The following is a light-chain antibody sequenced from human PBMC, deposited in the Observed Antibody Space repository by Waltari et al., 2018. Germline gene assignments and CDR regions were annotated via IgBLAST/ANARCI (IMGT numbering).Light chain of an antibody. CDR3: QQYGSSVLYT. CDR2: GAS. V-gene: IGKV3-20*01. CDR1: QSLTKRY. J-gene: IGKJ2*01. Sequence: EVVLTQSPDTLSLSPGERATLSCRASQSLTKRYLAWYQQKPCRAPRRLIYGASSRAAGIPDRFSGSGSGTDFTLTISRLEPEDFAVYYCQQYGSSVLYTFGQGTKLEIK.